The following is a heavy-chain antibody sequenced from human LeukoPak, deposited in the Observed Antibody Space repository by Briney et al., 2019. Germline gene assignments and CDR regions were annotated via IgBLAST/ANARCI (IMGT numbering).Heavy chain of an antibody. Sequence: GGSLRLSCAASGFTFSSYSMNWVRQAPGKGLEWVSSISSSSSYIYYADSVKGRFTISRDNAKNSLYLQMNSLRAEDTAVYYCARDPNRGRGIAAAGTRGDYWGQGTLVTVSS. V-gene: IGHV3-21*01. CDR1: GFTFSSYS. CDR3: ARDPNRGRGIAAAGTRGDY. CDR2: ISSSSSYI. D-gene: IGHD6-13*01. J-gene: IGHJ4*02.